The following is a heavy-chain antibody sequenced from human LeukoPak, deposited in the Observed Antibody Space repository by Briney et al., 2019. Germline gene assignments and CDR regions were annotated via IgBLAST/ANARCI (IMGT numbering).Heavy chain of an antibody. V-gene: IGHV3-30*14. CDR1: GFTFSSYA. CDR2: ISYDGSNK. CDR3: VRGTGY. J-gene: IGHJ4*02. Sequence: GRSLRLSCAASGFTFSSYAMHWVRQAPGKGLEWVAVISYDGSNKYYADSVKGRFTISRDNSKNTLYLQMSSLRPDDTAVYFCVRGTGYWGQGTLVTVSS.